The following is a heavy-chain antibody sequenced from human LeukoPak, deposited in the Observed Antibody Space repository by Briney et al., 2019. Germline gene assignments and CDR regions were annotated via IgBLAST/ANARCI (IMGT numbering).Heavy chain of an antibody. CDR1: GYTFTSYG. Sequence: ASVKVSCKASGYTFTSYGISWVRQAPGQGLEWMGWISAYNGNTNYAQKLQGRVTMTTDTSTSTAYMELRSLRSDVTAVYYCARIGYSYGYGDFDYWGQGTLVTVSS. J-gene: IGHJ4*02. D-gene: IGHD5-18*01. CDR2: ISAYNGNT. CDR3: ARIGYSYGYGDFDY. V-gene: IGHV1-18*01.